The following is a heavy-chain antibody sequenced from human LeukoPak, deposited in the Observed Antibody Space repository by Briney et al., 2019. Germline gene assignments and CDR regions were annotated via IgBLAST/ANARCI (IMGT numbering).Heavy chain of an antibody. Sequence: SETLSLTCAVSGYSISSGYYWGWIRQPPGKGLEWIGSIYHSASTYYNPSLKSRVTISVDTSKNQFSLKLSPVTVADTAVYYCARAYRGYDSAFPRFDPWGQGTLVTVSS. CDR3: ARAYRGYDSAFPRFDP. J-gene: IGHJ5*02. V-gene: IGHV4-38-2*01. D-gene: IGHD5-12*01. CDR1: GYSISSGYY. CDR2: IYHSAST.